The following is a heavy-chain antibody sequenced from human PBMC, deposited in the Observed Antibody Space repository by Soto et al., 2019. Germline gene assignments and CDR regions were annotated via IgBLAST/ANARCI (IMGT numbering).Heavy chain of an antibody. V-gene: IGHV4-59*01. CDR3: AGDYDFWSGYYY. D-gene: IGHD3-3*01. CDR1: GGSISSYY. Sequence: SETLSLTCTVSGGSISSYYWSWIRQPPGKGLEWIGYIYYSGSTNYNPSLKSRVTISVDTSKNQFSLKLGSVTAADTAVYYCAGDYDFWSGYYYWGQGTLVTVSS. CDR2: IYYSGST. J-gene: IGHJ4*02.